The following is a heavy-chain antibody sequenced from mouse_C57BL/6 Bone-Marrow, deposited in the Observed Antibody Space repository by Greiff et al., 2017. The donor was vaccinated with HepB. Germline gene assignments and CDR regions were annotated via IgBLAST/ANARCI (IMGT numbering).Heavy chain of an antibody. CDR3: ARGFTTVVEFAY. CDR1: GYTFTSYW. Sequence: VQLQQSGAELVKPGASVKLSCKASGYTFTSYWMHWVKQRPGQGLEWIGMIHPNSGSTNYNEKFKSKATLTVDKSSSTAYMQLSSLTSEDSAVYYCARGFTTVVEFAYWGQGTLVTVSA. V-gene: IGHV1-64*01. J-gene: IGHJ3*01. CDR2: IHPNSGST. D-gene: IGHD1-1*01.